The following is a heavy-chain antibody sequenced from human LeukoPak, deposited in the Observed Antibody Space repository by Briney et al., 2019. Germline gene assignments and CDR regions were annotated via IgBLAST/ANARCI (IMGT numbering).Heavy chain of an antibody. Sequence: GGSLRVSCAASGFPFSSYAMSWVRQAPGKRLEWVAAISGGGRSTYYADSVKGRFTISRDNSKNTLYLQMNSLRAEDTDVYYCAKAVWFGELFGPVDYWGQGTLVTVSS. V-gene: IGHV3-23*01. J-gene: IGHJ4*02. CDR2: ISGGGRST. D-gene: IGHD3-10*01. CDR1: GFPFSSYA. CDR3: AKAVWFGELFGPVDY.